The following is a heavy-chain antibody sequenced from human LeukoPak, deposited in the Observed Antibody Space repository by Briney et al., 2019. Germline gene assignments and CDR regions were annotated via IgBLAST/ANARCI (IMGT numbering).Heavy chain of an antibody. Sequence: GGSLRLSCAASGFTFSSYAMHWVRQAPGKGLEWVAVISYDGSNKYYADSVKGRFTISRDNSKNTLYLQMNSLRAEDTAVYYCARAARPLVVPAATNWFDPWGQGTLVTVSS. D-gene: IGHD2-2*01. CDR2: ISYDGSNK. CDR3: ARAARPLVVPAATNWFDP. CDR1: GFTFSSYA. J-gene: IGHJ5*02. V-gene: IGHV3-30*04.